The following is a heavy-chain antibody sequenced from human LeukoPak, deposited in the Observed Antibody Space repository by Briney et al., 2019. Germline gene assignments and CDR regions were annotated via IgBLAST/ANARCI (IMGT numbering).Heavy chain of an antibody. D-gene: IGHD5-24*01. CDR3: ARHAVRDGYNRHNDY. J-gene: IGHJ4*02. CDR1: GGSLTSYY. V-gene: IGHV4-59*01. CDR2: IYYRGNT. Sequence: SETLSLTCSVSGGSLTSYYWSWIRQSPGKALEWIGYIYYRGNTNYNPSLKSRVTISVDTSKNQFSLKLSSVTAADTAVYYCARHAVRDGYNRHNDYWGQGTLVTVSS.